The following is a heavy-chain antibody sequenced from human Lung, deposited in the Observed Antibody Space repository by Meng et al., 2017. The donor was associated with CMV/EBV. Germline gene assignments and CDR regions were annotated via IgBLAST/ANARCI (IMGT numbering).Heavy chain of an antibody. CDR1: GFTFSDYY. CDR2: ISSSGSTI. J-gene: IGHJ4*02. Sequence: GESLKIPCAASGFTFSDYYMSWIRQAPGKGLEWVSYISSSGSTIYYADSVKGRFTVSRDNAKNSLYLQMNSLRAEDTAVYYCARERYSNYGLDYWGQGPLVTVSS. D-gene: IGHD4-11*01. V-gene: IGHV3-11*04. CDR3: ARERYSNYGLDY.